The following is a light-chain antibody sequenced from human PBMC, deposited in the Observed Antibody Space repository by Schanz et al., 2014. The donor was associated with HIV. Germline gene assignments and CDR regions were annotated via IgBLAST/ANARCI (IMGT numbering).Light chain of an antibody. Sequence: QSVLTQPPSVSAAPGQKVTISCSGSTSNIGNNYVSWYQQLPGTAPKLLIYDSNIRPSGIPDRFSGSKSGTSATLGITGLQTGDEGDYYCGTWDSSLSAVVFGGGTKLTVL. CDR3: GTWDSSLSAVV. CDR1: TSNIGNNY. J-gene: IGLJ2*01. CDR2: DSN. V-gene: IGLV1-51*01.